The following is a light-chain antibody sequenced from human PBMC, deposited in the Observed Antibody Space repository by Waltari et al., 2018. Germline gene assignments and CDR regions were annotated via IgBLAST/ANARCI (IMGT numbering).Light chain of an antibody. CDR1: QRIREC. CDR3: LQDFNYPWT. V-gene: IGKV1-6*01. Sequence: AIQMTQSPSSLSAAIGARVTIICRASQRIRECLSWFQQKPGKAPKLLIYAASTLESGVPSRFSGSGSGTEFTLTISSLQPEDFATYYCLQDFNYPWTFGQGTKVEIK. CDR2: AAS. J-gene: IGKJ1*01.